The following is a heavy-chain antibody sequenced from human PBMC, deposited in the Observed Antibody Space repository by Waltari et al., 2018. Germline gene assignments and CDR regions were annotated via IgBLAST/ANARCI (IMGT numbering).Heavy chain of an antibody. CDR1: GFTFSSYS. CDR3: ARGSGITGTRGY. J-gene: IGHJ4*02. D-gene: IGHD1-7*01. V-gene: IGHV3-21*01. Sequence: EVQLVESGGGLVKPGGSLRLSCAASGFTFSSYSMNWVRQAPGKGLEWVSSISSSSSYIYYADSVKGRFTISRDNAKNSLYLQMNSLRAEDTAVDYCARGSGITGTRGYWGQGTLVTVSS. CDR2: ISSSSSYI.